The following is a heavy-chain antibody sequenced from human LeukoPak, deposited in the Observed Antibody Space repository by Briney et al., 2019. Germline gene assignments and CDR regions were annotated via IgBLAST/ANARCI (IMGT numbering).Heavy chain of an antibody. CDR3: ASPKTQLLWFGELDD. J-gene: IGHJ4*02. CDR1: GFTFSSYA. V-gene: IGHV3-30-3*01. Sequence: GRSLRLSCAASGFTFSSYAMHWVRQAPGKGLEWVAVISYDGSNKYYADSVKGRFTISRDNSKNTLYLQMNSLRAEDTAVYYCASPKTQLLWFGELDDWGQGTLVTVSS. D-gene: IGHD3-10*01. CDR2: ISYDGSNK.